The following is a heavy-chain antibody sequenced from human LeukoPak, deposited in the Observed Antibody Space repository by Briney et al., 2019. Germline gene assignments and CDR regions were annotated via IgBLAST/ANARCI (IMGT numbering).Heavy chain of an antibody. CDR1: GFTFSSCA. CDR2: ISGSGGST. D-gene: IGHD6-13*01. V-gene: IGHV3-23*01. J-gene: IGHJ4*02. Sequence: QTGGSLRLSCAASGFTFSSCAMSWVRQAPGKGLEWVSAISGSGGSTYYADSVKGRFTNSRDNSKNTLYLQMNRLRAEDTAVYYCGKGGSWYYFDYWGQGTLVTVSS. CDR3: GKGGSWYYFDY.